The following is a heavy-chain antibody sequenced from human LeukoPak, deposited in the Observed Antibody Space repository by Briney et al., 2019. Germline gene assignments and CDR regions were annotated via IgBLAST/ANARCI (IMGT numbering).Heavy chain of an antibody. Sequence: GGSLRLSCAASGFTVSSNYMSWVRQAPGKGLEWVSVIYSGGSTYYADSVKGRFTISRDNPKNTLYLQMNSLRAEDTAVYYCARELWFGESSNWFDPWGQGTLVTVSS. V-gene: IGHV3-53*01. D-gene: IGHD3-10*01. J-gene: IGHJ5*02. CDR2: IYSGGST. CDR3: ARELWFGESSNWFDP. CDR1: GFTVSSNY.